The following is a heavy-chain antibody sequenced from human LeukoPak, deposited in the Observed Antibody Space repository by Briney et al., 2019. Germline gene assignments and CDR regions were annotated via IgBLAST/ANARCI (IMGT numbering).Heavy chain of an antibody. J-gene: IGHJ3*02. Sequence: ASVKVSCKASGDTFINDYIHWVRQAPGQGLEWMGVSNPGGGATTYAQKFQGRVTMTRDMSTSTVYMELRSLRSADTAVYYCARIRDGYNDAYDIWGQGTMVTVPS. D-gene: IGHD5-24*01. V-gene: IGHV1-46*01. CDR2: SNPGGGAT. CDR1: GDTFINDY. CDR3: ARIRDGYNDAYDI.